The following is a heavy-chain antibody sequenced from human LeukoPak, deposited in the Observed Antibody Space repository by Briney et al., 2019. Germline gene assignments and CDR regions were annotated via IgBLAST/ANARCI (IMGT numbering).Heavy chain of an antibody. CDR1: GFTFSSYE. CDR2: ISGSASDV. Sequence: GGSLRLSCAASGFTFSSYEMNWVRQAPGKGLEWVSYISGSASDVNYIDSARGRFTISRDNAKNSLYLHMNSLTVEDTAVYYCSRDPRNNDYWGQGTLVTVSS. J-gene: IGHJ4*02. CDR3: SRDPRNNDY. V-gene: IGHV3-48*03.